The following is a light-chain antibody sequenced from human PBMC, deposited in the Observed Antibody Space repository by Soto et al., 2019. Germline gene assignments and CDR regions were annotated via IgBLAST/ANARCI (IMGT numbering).Light chain of an antibody. Sequence: EIVLTQSPDTLSLSPGERATLSCRASQSVSSYLAWYQQKPGQAPRLLIYDASNRATGIPGRFSGSGSGTDFTLTISSLEPEDFAVYYCQQRSNWPLTFGGGTKVEIK. CDR1: QSVSSY. V-gene: IGKV3-11*01. CDR3: QQRSNWPLT. CDR2: DAS. J-gene: IGKJ4*01.